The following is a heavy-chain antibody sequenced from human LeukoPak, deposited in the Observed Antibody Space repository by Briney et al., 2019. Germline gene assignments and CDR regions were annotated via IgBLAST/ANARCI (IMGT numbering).Heavy chain of an antibody. D-gene: IGHD5-24*01. J-gene: IGHJ4*02. Sequence: QPGGSLRLSCAASGFTFSSYWMHWVRQAPGKGLLWVSRINSDGSSTTYADSVKGRFTISRDNAKNTLYLQMNSLRAEDTAVYYCARTLEMARAFDSWGQGTLVTVSS. CDR1: GFTFSSYW. CDR3: ARTLEMARAFDS. CDR2: INSDGSST. V-gene: IGHV3-74*01.